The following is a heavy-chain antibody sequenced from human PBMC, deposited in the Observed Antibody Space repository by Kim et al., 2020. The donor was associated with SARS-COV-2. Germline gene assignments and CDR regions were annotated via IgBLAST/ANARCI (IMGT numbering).Heavy chain of an antibody. CDR2: IYPGDSDT. CDR1: GYSFTSYW. J-gene: IGHJ3*02. Sequence: GESLKISCKGCGYSFTSYWIGWVRQMPGKGLEWMGIIYPGDSDTRYSPSFQGQVTISADKSISTAYLQWSSLKASDTAMYYCARRPYYDSSGYYAGLAAFDIWGQGTMVTVSS. V-gene: IGHV5-51*01. D-gene: IGHD3-22*01. CDR3: ARRPYYDSSGYYAGLAAFDI.